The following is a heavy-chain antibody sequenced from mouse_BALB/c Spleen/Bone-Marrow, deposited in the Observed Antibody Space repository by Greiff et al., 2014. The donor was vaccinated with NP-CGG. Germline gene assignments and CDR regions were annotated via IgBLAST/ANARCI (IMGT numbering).Heavy chain of an antibody. CDR2: ISNLAYSI. CDR3: ARFITTVVVDAMDY. Sequence: VQLKQSGGGLVQPGGSRKLSCAASGFTFSDYGMAWVRQAPGKGPAWVAFISNLAYSIYYADTVTGRFTISRENAKNTLYLEMSSLRSEDTAMYYCARFITTVVVDAMDYWGQGTSVTVSS. D-gene: IGHD1-1*01. CDR1: GFTFSDYG. V-gene: IGHV5-15*02. J-gene: IGHJ4*01.